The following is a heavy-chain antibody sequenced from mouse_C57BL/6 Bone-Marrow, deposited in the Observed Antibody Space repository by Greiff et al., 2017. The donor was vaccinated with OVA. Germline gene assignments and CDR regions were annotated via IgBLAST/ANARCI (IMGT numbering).Heavy chain of an antibody. CDR2: IHPSSGST. J-gene: IGHJ3*01. CDR1: GYTFTSYW. D-gene: IGHD2-4*01. Sequence: VQLQQPGAELVKPGASVKLSCKASGYTFTSYWMHWVKQRPGQGLEWIGMIHPSSGSTNYNEKFKSKATLTVDKSSSTAYMQLSSLTSEDSAVYYCARYGDYDGAWFAYWGQGTLVTVSA. CDR3: ARYGDYDGAWFAY. V-gene: IGHV1-64*01.